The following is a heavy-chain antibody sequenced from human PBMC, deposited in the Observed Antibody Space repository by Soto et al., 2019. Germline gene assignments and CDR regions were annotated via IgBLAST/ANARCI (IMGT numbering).Heavy chain of an antibody. V-gene: IGHV1-24*01. Sequence: ASVKLSCKVSGYTLTELSMHWVRQAPGKGLEWMGGFDPEDGETIYAQKFQGRVTMTEDTSTDTAYMELSSLRSEDTAVYYCATVSLYSSGWKLYNNWFDPWGQGTLVTLSS. J-gene: IGHJ5*02. CDR3: ATVSLYSSGWKLYNNWFDP. CDR1: GYTLTELS. D-gene: IGHD6-19*01. CDR2: FDPEDGET.